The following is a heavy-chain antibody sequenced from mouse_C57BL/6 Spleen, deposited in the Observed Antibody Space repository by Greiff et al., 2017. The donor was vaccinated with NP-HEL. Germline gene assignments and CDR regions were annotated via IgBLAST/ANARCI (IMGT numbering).Heavy chain of an antibody. CDR1: GYSITSDY. CDR3: ARSPNYYGSSYWYFDV. V-gene: IGHV3-8*01. CDR2: ISYSGST. J-gene: IGHJ1*03. D-gene: IGHD1-1*01. Sequence: EVQLQQSGPGLAKPSQTLSLPCSVTGYSITSDYWNWIRKFPGNKLEYMGYISYSGSTYYNPSLKSRISITRDTSKNQYYLQLNSVTTEDTATYYCARSPNYYGSSYWYFDVWGTGTTVTVSS.